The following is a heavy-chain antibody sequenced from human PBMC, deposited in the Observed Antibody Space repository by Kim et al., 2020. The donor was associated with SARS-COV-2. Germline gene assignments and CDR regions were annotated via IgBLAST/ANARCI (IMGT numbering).Heavy chain of an antibody. J-gene: IGHJ3*02. D-gene: IGHD1-7*01. V-gene: IGHV1-2*02. CDR3: ASLELYPPDAFDI. Sequence: SAQKVQGRVTMTRHTSISTAYMELSRLRSDDTAVYYCASLELYPPDAFDIWGQGTMVTVSS.